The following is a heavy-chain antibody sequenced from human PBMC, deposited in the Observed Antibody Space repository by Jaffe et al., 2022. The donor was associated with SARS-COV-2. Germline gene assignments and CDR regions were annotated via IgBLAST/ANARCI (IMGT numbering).Heavy chain of an antibody. CDR3: ARGGYDSFYYDNSGFYPFDH. CDR1: GFIFSQYS. CDR2: ISADGLNT. D-gene: IGHD3-22*01. J-gene: IGHJ4*02. Sequence: DVQLVQSGGALVQPGGSLRLSCAASGFIFSQYSAHWVRQTPGKALEYVSSISADGLNTYYGNSVKGRFNISRDNSKNTLYLHLGSLTTEDTAVYYCARGGYDSFYYDNSGFYPFDHWGQGTLVAVSS. V-gene: IGHV3-64*01.